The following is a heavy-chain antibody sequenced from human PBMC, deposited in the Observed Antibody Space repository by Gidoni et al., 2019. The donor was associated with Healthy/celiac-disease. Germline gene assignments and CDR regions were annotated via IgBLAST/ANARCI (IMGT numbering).Heavy chain of an antibody. CDR1: GGTFSSYT. D-gene: IGHD6-13*01. V-gene: IGHV1-69*02. CDR2: IIPILGIA. CDR3: ATTVTSSSGYYYGMDV. Sequence: QVQLVQSGAEVKKPGSSVKVSCKASGGTFSSYTISWVRQAPGQGLEWMGRIIPILGIANYAQKFQGRVTITADKSTSTAYMELSSLRSEDTAVYYCATTVTSSSGYYYGMDVWGQGTTVTVSS. J-gene: IGHJ6*02.